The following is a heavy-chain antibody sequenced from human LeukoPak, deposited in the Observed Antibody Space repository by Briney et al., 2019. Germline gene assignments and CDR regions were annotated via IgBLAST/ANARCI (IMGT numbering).Heavy chain of an antibody. CDR3: ARDRNSYDSSGYYGY. CDR2: ISSSSSYI. CDR1: GFTFSSYS. Sequence: GGSLRLSCAASGFTFSSYSMNWVRQAPGKGLEWVSSISSSSSYIYYADSVKGRFTISRDNAKNSLYPQMNSLRAEDTAVYYCARDRNSYDSSGYYGYWGQGTLVTVSS. J-gene: IGHJ4*02. V-gene: IGHV3-21*01. D-gene: IGHD3-22*01.